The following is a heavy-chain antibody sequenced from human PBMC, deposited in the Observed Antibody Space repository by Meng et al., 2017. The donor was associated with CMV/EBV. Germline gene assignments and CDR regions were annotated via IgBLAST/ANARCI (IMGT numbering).Heavy chain of an antibody. CDR3: ARDSSGWYPHFDY. D-gene: IGHD6-19*01. CDR2: IYTSGST. J-gene: IGHJ4*02. Sequence: QLQLQWSGPGLVTPSETLSLTCTVSGGSISCYYWSWIRHPAGKGLEWIGRIYTSGSTNYNPSLKSRVTMSVDTSKTQFSLKLSSVTAADTAVYYCARDSSGWYPHFDYWGQGTLVTVSS. CDR1: GGSISCYY. V-gene: IGHV4-4*07.